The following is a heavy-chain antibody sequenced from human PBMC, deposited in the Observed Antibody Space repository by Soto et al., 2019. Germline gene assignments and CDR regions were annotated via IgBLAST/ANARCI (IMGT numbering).Heavy chain of an antibody. V-gene: IGHV4-59*08. CDR2: TSNSAPT. CDR1: GGSISSYH. Sequence: PSETLSLTCAVSGGSISSYHWSWIRQSPGKGLEWIGYTSNSAPTIYNPSLKSRVTISADTSKNQFSLRLSSVTAADTAVYFCARLFRDVYNAVEYGGQGALVTVSS. CDR3: ARLFRDVYNAVEY. D-gene: IGHD3-3*01. J-gene: IGHJ4*02.